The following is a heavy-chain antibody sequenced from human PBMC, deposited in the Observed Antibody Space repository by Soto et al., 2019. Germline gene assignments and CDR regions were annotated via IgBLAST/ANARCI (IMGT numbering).Heavy chain of an antibody. J-gene: IGHJ4*02. CDR3: ARRYGGTLDH. CDR2: IYYSGST. Sequence: TSETLSLTCTVSGGSISSYYWSWIRQPPGKGLEWIGYIYYSGSTNYNPSPKSRVTISVDTSKNQFSLKLSSVTAADTAVYYCARRYGGTLDHWGQGTLVTVSS. D-gene: IGHD4-17*01. V-gene: IGHV4-59*08. CDR1: GGSISSYY.